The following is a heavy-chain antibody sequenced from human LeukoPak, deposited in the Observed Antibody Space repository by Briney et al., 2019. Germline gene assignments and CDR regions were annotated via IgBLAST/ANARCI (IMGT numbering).Heavy chain of an antibody. CDR3: ARVRPPTYYYDSSDYRDAFDI. CDR2: IYHSGST. D-gene: IGHD3-22*01. J-gene: IGHJ3*02. Sequence: SSGTLSLMCAVSGGPNSSSNWRSWVRQPPGNGLEWIGEIYHSGSTNYNPSLKSRDTISVDQDKDQFSLKLSSVTAADTAVYYCARVRPPTYYYDSSDYRDAFDIWGQGTVVTVSS. CDR1: GGPNSSSNW. V-gene: IGHV4-4*02.